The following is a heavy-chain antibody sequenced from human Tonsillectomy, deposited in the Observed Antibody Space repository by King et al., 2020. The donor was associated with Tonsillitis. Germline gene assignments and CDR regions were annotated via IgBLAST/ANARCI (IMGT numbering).Heavy chain of an antibody. CDR3: AIPLRYDSTGYMAY. CDR1: GYNFTSYW. D-gene: IGHD3-22*01. V-gene: IGHV5-10-1*03. CDR2: IDPSDSYT. J-gene: IGHJ4*02. Sequence: QLVQAGAEVKKPGESLRISCKGSGYNFTSYWISWVRQMPGKGLEWMGRIDPSDSYTNYSPSFQGHVTISADKSISTAYLQWSSLKASDTAMYSCAIPLRYDSTGYMAYWGQGTLVTVSP.